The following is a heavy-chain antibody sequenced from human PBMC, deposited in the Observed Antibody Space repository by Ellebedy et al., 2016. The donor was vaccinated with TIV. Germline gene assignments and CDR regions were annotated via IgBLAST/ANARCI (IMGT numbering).Heavy chain of an antibody. J-gene: IGHJ5*02. V-gene: IGHV4-39*01. D-gene: IGHD4-23*01. CDR3: ARTSVVWGWFDP. CDR1: GGSISSSSYY. Sequence: SETLSLTXTVSGGSISSSSYYWGWIRQPPGKGLEWIGSIYYSGSTYYNPSLKSRVTISVDTSKNQFSLKLSSVTAADTAVYYCARTSVVWGWFDPWGQGTLVTVSS. CDR2: IYYSGST.